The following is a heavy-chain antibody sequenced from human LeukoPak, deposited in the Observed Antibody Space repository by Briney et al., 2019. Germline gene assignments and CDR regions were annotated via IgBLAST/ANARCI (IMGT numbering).Heavy chain of an antibody. V-gene: IGHV3-23*01. CDR3: AREGYDFWSGYSFYFDY. D-gene: IGHD3-3*01. J-gene: IGHJ4*02. CDR2: ISGSGGST. CDR1: GFTFSSYA. Sequence: GGSLRLSCAASGFTFSSYAMSWVRQAPGKGLEWVSAISGSGGSTYYADSVKGRFTISRDNSKNTLYLQMNSLRAEDTAVYYCAREGYDFWSGYSFYFDYWGQGTLVTVSS.